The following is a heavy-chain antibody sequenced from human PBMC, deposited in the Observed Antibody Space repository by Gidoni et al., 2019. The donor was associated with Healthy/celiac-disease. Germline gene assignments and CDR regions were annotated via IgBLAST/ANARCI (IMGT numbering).Heavy chain of an antibody. D-gene: IGHD3-10*01. CDR3: ARQFSHGSGSYYNDY. J-gene: IGHJ4*02. Sequence: EVQLVQSGAEVKKPGESLRISCKGSGYSFTSYWIRWVRQMPGKGLEWMGGIDPSDSYTNYSPSFQGHVTISADKSISTAYLQWSSLKASDTAMYYCARQFSHGSGSYYNDYWGQGTLVTVSS. CDR2: IDPSDSYT. CDR1: GYSFTSYW. V-gene: IGHV5-10-1*01.